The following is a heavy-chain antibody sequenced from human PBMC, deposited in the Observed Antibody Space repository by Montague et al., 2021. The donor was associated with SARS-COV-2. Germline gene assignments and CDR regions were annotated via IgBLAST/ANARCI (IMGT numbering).Heavy chain of an antibody. CDR2: ISGSSSYI. CDR3: ARDLPSFFLGIAVAGPFDP. J-gene: IGHJ5*02. V-gene: IGHV3-21*01. D-gene: IGHD6-19*01. Sequence: SLRLSCAASGFTFSSYYMNWVRQAPGKGLEWVSSISGSSSYIYYADSVKGRFTISRDNAKNSLYLQMNSLRAEDTAVYYCARDLPSFFLGIAVAGPFDPWGQGILVTVSS. CDR1: GFTFSSYY.